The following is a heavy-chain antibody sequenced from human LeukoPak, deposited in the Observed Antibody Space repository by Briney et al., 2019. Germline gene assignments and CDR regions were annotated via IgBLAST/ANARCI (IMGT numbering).Heavy chain of an antibody. CDR1: GVSFSGYY. CDR2: INHSGST. J-gene: IGHJ5*02. V-gene: IGHV4-34*01. CDR3: ARGRRYCSSTSCRAPNWFDP. Sequence: PSETLSLTCAVYGVSFSGYYWSWIRQPPGKGLEWIGEINHSGSTNYNPSRKSRVTISVDTSKNQFSLKLSSVTAADTAVYYCARGRRYCSSTSCRAPNWFDPWGQGTLVTVSS. D-gene: IGHD2-2*01.